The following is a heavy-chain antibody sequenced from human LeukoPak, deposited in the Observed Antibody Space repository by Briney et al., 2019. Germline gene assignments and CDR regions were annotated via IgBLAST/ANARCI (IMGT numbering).Heavy chain of an antibody. CDR2: IYYSGST. J-gene: IGHJ4*02. D-gene: IGHD4/OR15-4a*01. V-gene: IGHV4-30-4*01. CDR3: ARELTYADY. CDR1: GGSISSGDYY. Sequence: SETLSLTCTVSGGSISSGDYYWSWIRQPPGKGLEWIWYIYYSGSTYYNPSPKSRVTMSVDTSKNQFSLKLSSVTAADTAVYYCARELTYADYWGQGTLVTVSS.